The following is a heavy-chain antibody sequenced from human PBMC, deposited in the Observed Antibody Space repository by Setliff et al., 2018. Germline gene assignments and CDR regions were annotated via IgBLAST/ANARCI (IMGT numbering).Heavy chain of an antibody. V-gene: IGHV1-18*01. CDR2: ISAYNGNT. CDR1: GYTFTSYG. CDR3: ARVGVYYYDSSGYHRSPYYYYYGMDV. Sequence: RASVKVSCKASGYTFTSYGISWVRQAPGQGLEWMGWISAYNGNTNYAQKLQGRVTMTTDTSTSTAYMELRSLRSDDTAVYYCARVGVYYYDSSGYHRSPYYYYYGMDVRGQGTTVTVSS. D-gene: IGHD3-22*01. J-gene: IGHJ6*02.